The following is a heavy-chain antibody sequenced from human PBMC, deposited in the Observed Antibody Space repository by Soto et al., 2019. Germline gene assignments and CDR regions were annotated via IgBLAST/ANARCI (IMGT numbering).Heavy chain of an antibody. CDR3: AKVITFGGVIDERKGPFDY. J-gene: IGHJ4*02. Sequence: GGSLRLSCAASGFTFSSYAMSWVRQAPGKGLEWVSAISGSGGSTYYADSVKGRFTISRDNSKNTLYLQMNSLRAEDTAVYYCAKVITFGGVIDERKGPFDYWGQGTLVTVSS. CDR1: GFTFSSYA. CDR2: ISGSGGST. V-gene: IGHV3-23*01. D-gene: IGHD3-16*02.